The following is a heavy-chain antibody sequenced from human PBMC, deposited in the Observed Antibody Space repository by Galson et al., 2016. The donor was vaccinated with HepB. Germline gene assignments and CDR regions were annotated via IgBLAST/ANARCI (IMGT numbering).Heavy chain of an antibody. Sequence: SLRLSCAASDDFRFSSYNMVWVRPRPGKGLEWVAVVWYDGVKKFYADSVRGRFTISRDNSGNSLSLQMTSLRAEDSGVYYWVRGDVYIPGDVWGQGTTVTFSS. CDR1: DDFRFSSYN. CDR3: VRGDVYIPGDV. D-gene: IGHD5-24*01. J-gene: IGHJ6*02. V-gene: IGHV3-33*01. CDR2: VWYDGVKK.